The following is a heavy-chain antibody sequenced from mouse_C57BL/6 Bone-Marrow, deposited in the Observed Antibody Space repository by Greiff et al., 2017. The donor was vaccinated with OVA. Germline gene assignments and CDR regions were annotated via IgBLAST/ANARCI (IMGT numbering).Heavy chain of an antibody. V-gene: IGHV1-69*01. CDR1: GYTFTSYW. CDR3: AREGGLLWFAY. D-gene: IGHD1-1*01. J-gene: IGHJ3*01. Sequence: VQLQQSGAELVMPGASVKLSCKASGYTFTSYWMHWVKQRPGQGLEWIGEIDPSDSYTNYNHKFKGKSTLTVDKSSSTAYMQLSSLTSEDSAVYYCAREGGLLWFAYWGQGTLVTVSA. CDR2: IDPSDSYT.